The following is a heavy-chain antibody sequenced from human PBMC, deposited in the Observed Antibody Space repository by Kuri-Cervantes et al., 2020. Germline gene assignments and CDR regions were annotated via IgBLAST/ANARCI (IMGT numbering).Heavy chain of an antibody. CDR2: INHSGST. Sequence: SETLSLTCAVYGGSFSGYYWSWIRQPPGKGLEWIGEINHSGSTNYNPSLKSRVTISVDTSKNQFSLKLSSVTAADTAVYYCARLKFTNYYDSSGYYSLYFDYWGQGTLVTVSS. CDR1: GGSFSGYY. D-gene: IGHD3-22*01. CDR3: ARLKFTNYYDSSGYYSLYFDY. J-gene: IGHJ4*02. V-gene: IGHV4-34*01.